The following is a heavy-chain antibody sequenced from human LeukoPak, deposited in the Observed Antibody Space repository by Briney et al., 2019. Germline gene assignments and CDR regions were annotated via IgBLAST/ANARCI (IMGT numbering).Heavy chain of an antibody. D-gene: IGHD2-15*01. CDR2: RHRSGST. Sequence: SETLSLTCSVSGGSIRSYYWSWIRQSPGKGLDWIGYRHRSGSTAYNPSLKSRATISLDMSENHFSLMLTSVTAADTAMYFCASVVPAGDCSGGTCYAGPYTFDMWGQGTLVTVSS. CDR1: GGSIRSYY. CDR3: ASVVPAGDCSGGTCYAGPYTFDM. V-gene: IGHV4-59*01. J-gene: IGHJ3*02.